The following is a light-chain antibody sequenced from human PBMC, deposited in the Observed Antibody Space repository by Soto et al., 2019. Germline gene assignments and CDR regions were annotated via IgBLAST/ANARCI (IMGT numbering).Light chain of an antibody. J-gene: IGKJ5*01. V-gene: IGKV1-12*01. CDR1: QSISSW. Sequence: GDRVKIPCRASQSISSWLAWYQKKPGKAPKLLIYAASSLQSGVPSRFSGGGSGTDFTLTISSLQPEDFGTYYCQKTDSFPINCGQGTRREIK. CDR2: AAS. CDR3: QKTDSFPIN.